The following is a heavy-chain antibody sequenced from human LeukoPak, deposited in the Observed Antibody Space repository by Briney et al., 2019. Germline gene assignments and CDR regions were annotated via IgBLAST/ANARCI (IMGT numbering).Heavy chain of an antibody. Sequence: ASVKVPCKVSGYTPTELSMHWVRQAPGKGLEWMGGFDPEDGETIYAQKFQGRVTMTEDTSTDTAYMELSSLRSEDTAVYYCATDLSYCSGGSCYGLFDYWGQGTLVTVSS. CDR3: ATDLSYCSGGSCYGLFDY. CDR2: FDPEDGET. CDR1: GYTPTELS. V-gene: IGHV1-24*01. J-gene: IGHJ4*02. D-gene: IGHD2-15*01.